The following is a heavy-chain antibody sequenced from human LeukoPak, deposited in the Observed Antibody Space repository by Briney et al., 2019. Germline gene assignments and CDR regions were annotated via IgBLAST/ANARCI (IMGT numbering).Heavy chain of an antibody. V-gene: IGHV3-30*18. D-gene: IGHD1/OR15-1a*01. Sequence: GGSLRLSCAASGFTFSSYGMHWVRQAPGKGLEWVAVISHDGSNQYYGDSVKGRFTISRDNSKNTLYLQMDSLKTKDTAVYYCAKGEHYTASMVDYWGQGTLVTVSS. J-gene: IGHJ4*02. CDR3: AKGEHYTASMVDY. CDR1: GFTFSSYG. CDR2: ISHDGSNQ.